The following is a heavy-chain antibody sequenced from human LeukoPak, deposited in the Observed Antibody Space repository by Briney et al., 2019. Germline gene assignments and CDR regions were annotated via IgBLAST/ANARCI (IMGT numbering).Heavy chain of an antibody. CDR2: IYYSGST. CDR1: GGSISSHY. J-gene: IGHJ4*02. CDR3: ARGEAVAGTRYFDY. D-gene: IGHD6-19*01. V-gene: IGHV4-59*11. Sequence: SETLSLTCTVSGGSISSHYWSWIRQPPGKGLDWMGSIYYSGSTNYNPSLKSRVTISVDTSKNQFSLKLSSVTAADTAVYYCARGEAVAGTRYFDYWGQGTLVTVSS.